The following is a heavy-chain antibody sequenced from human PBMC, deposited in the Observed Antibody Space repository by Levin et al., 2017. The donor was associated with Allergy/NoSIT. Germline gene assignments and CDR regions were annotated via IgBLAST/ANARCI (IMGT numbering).Heavy chain of an antibody. V-gene: IGHV4-34*12. Sequence: GSLRLSCAVYGGSFTGHFWSWVRQPPGKGLEWIGEIFHGEDTNYIPSHYNPSLQSRVTISLDMPKNQFSLYLSSVTAADTAIYYCARRLRGGPFDYWGQGTLVTVSS. CDR3: ARRLRGGPFDY. J-gene: IGHJ4*02. CDR1: GGSFTGHF. D-gene: IGHD4-17*01. CDR2: IFHGEDT.